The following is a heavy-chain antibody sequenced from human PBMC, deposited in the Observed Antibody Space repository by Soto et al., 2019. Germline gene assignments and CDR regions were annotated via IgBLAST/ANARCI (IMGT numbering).Heavy chain of an antibody. V-gene: IGHV3-30*18. D-gene: IGHD3-10*01. CDR1: GFTFSSYG. Sequence: QVQLVESGVGVVQPGRSLRLSCAASGFTFSSYGMHWVRQAPGKGLEWVAVISYDGSNKYYADSVKGRFTISRDNSKNTLYLQMNSLRAEDTAVYYCAKDLDTMVRGVDYFDYWGQGTLVTVSS. J-gene: IGHJ4*02. CDR2: ISYDGSNK. CDR3: AKDLDTMVRGVDYFDY.